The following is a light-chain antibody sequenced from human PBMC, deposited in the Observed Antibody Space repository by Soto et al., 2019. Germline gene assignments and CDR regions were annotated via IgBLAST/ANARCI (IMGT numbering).Light chain of an antibody. CDR2: EVS. CDR3: SSFTSSSTWV. J-gene: IGLJ3*02. Sequence: QSALTQPASVSGSPGQSITISCTGTSSDVGAYNYVSWYQQDPGKAPKLIIYEVSHRPSGISNRFSGSKSGNTASLTISGLQAEDETDYYCSSFTSSSTWVFGGGTKLTV. V-gene: IGLV2-14*01. CDR1: SSDVGAYNY.